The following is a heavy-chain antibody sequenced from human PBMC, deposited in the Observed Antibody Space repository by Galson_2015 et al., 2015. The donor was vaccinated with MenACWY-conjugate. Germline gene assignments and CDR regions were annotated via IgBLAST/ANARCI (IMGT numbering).Heavy chain of an antibody. V-gene: IGHV4-39*01. Sequence: LSLTCTVSGGSIRSSRYYWGWLRQPPGKGLEWIGSIYYSGSTYYNPSLKSRVTISVDTSKNHFSLKLSSVTAADTAVYYCAVTYYYDSSGGTNFDYWGQGTLVTVSS. J-gene: IGHJ4*02. D-gene: IGHD3-22*01. CDR2: IYYSGST. CDR3: AVTYYYDSSGGTNFDY. CDR1: GGSIRSSRYY.